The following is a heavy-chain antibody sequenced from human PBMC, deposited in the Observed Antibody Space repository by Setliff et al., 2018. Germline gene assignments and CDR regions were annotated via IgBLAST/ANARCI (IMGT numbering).Heavy chain of an antibody. CDR2: IYHKGRT. CDR3: ASPRRDDLDSPFDAFDI. D-gene: IGHD3-3*01. CDR1: GISISSGHY. Sequence: TSETLSLTCGVSGISISSGHYWGWIRQPPGKGLEWIATIYHKGRTYYNPSLDSRVTISLDTSKNHFSLRLSPVTAADTAVYYCASPRRDDLDSPFDAFDIWGQGTKVTVSS. J-gene: IGHJ3*02. V-gene: IGHV4-38-2*01.